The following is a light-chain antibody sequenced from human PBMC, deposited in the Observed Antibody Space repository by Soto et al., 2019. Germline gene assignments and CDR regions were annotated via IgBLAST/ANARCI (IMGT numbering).Light chain of an antibody. Sequence: VLTPSPGTLSLSLWVLAALSWRARQGVSNRLAWYQQRPGQAPGLLIYSASTRATGIPPRFSGRGSGTEFTLTISSLQSEDFAVYYCQQYTSWPWTFGRGTKVDI. V-gene: IGKV3-15*01. CDR1: QGVSNR. CDR3: QQYTSWPWT. J-gene: IGKJ1*01. CDR2: SAS.